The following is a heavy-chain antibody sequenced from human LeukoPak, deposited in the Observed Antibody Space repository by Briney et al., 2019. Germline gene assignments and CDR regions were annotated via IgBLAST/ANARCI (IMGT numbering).Heavy chain of an antibody. CDR3: ASTSSGWYRSYYGMDV. J-gene: IGHJ6*02. V-gene: IGHV3-53*04. CDR1: GFTVSSNY. CDR2: IYSGGST. Sequence: GGSLRLSCAASGFTVSSNYMSWVRQAPGKGLEWVSVIYSGGSTCYADSVKGRFTISRHNSKNTLYLQMNSLRAEDTAVYYCASTSSGWYRSYYGMDVWGQGTTVTVSS. D-gene: IGHD6-19*01.